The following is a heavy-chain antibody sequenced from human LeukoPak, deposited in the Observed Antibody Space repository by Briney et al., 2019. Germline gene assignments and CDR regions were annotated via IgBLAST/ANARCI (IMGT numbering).Heavy chain of an antibody. Sequence: GGSLRLSCAASGFTFSSYSMNWVRQAPGKGLEWVSSISSSSYIYYADSVKGRFTISRDNAKNSLYLQMNSLRAEDTAVYYCAKDLYYYDSSRGRYFDYWGQGTLVTVSS. D-gene: IGHD3-22*01. CDR3: AKDLYYYDSSRGRYFDY. J-gene: IGHJ4*02. CDR1: GFTFSSYS. V-gene: IGHV3-21*04. CDR2: ISSSSYI.